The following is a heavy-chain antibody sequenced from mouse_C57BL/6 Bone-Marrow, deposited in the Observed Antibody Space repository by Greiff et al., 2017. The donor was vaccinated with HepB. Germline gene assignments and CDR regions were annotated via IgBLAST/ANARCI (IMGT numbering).Heavy chain of an antibody. J-gene: IGHJ1*03. CDR1: GYAFSSYW. V-gene: IGHV1-80*01. D-gene: IGHD1-1*01. CDR2: IYPGDGDT. Sequence: QVQLQQSGAELVKPGASVKISCKASGYAFSSYWMNWVKQRPGKGLEWIGQIYPGDGDTNYNGKFKGKATLTADKSSSTAYMQLSSLTSEDSAVYFCARRSPYYGSSYWYFDVWGTGTTVTVSS. CDR3: ARRSPYYGSSYWYFDV.